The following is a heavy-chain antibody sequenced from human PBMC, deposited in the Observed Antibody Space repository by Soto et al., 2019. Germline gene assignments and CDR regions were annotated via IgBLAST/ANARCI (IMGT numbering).Heavy chain of an antibody. CDR3: ARASRPLYYFDY. CDR1: GGSISSGGYY. CDR2: IYYSGST. J-gene: IGHJ4*02. V-gene: IGHV4-31*03. Sequence: SETLSLTCTVSGGSISSGGYYWSWIRQHPGKGLEWIGYIYYSGSTYYNPSLKSRVTISVDTSKNQFSLKLSSVTAADTAVYYCARASRPLYYFDYWGQGTLVTVSS.